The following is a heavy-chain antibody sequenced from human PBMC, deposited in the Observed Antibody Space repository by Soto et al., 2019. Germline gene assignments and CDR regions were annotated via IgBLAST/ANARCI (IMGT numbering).Heavy chain of an antibody. J-gene: IGHJ4*02. CDR1: GGTFSRYT. CDR3: ARQFDYDSSGYFYAY. D-gene: IGHD3-22*01. V-gene: IGHV1-69*13. Sequence: ASVKVSCKTSGGTFSRYTISWVRQAPGQGLEWMGGIMPIFGTANYAQKFQGRVTITADENTRTVYMELSRLRSEDTAVYYCARQFDYDSSGYFYAYWGQGTLVTVSS. CDR2: IMPIFGTA.